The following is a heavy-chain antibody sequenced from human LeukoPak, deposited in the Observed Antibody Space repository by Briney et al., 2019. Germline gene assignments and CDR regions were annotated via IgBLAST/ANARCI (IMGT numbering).Heavy chain of an antibody. Sequence: PSETLSLTCAVYGGSFSGYYWSWIRQPPGKGLGWIGEINHSGSTNYNPSLKSRVTISVDTSKNQFSLKLSSVTAADTAVYYCARGGQQQLTRHFDYWGQGTLVTVSS. CDR3: ARGGQQQLTRHFDY. J-gene: IGHJ4*02. V-gene: IGHV4-34*01. CDR1: GGSFSGYY. D-gene: IGHD6-13*01. CDR2: INHSGST.